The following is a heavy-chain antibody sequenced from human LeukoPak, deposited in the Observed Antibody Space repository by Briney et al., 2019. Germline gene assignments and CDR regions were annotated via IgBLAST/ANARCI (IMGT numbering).Heavy chain of an antibody. CDR3: AKDLWFPYSSFGYFDY. V-gene: IGHV3-23*01. Sequence: PGGSLRLSCAASGFTFSSYAMSWVRQAPGKGLGWVSAISGSGGSTYYADSVKGRFTISRDNYKNTLYLQMNSLRAEDTAVYYCAKDLWFPYSSFGYFDYWGQGTLVTVSS. CDR2: ISGSGGST. D-gene: IGHD6-6*01. J-gene: IGHJ4*02. CDR1: GFTFSSYA.